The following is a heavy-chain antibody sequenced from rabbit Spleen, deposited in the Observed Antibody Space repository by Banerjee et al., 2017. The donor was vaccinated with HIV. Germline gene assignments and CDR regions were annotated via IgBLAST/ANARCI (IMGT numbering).Heavy chain of an antibody. D-gene: IGHD8-1*01. CDR2: AYAGSSDST. CDR1: GFSFNEFSFNSGYD. CDR3: ARDAGTSFSTYGMDL. V-gene: IGHV1S40*01. J-gene: IGHJ6*01. Sequence: QSLEESGGGLVKPGASLTLTCKVSGFSFNEFSFNSGYDMCWVRQAPGKGLEWVACAYAGSSDSTYSATWAKGRFTISKTSSTTVTLQMTSLTAADTATYFCARDAGTSFSTYGMDLWGQGTLVTVS.